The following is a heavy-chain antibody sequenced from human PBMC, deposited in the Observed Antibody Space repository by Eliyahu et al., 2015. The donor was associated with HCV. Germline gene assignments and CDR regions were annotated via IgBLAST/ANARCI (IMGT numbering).Heavy chain of an antibody. V-gene: IGHV4-39*01. Sequence: QLQLQESGPGLVKPSETLSLTCTVSGGSISSISYYWGWIRQPPGKGLEWIGNIYYSGSTYYNPSLKSRVTISVDTSKNQFSLRLTSVTAADTAVYYCARRNSGWTFDYWGQGTLVTVSS. CDR3: ARRNSGWTFDY. CDR1: GGSISSISYY. CDR2: IYYSGST. D-gene: IGHD5-12*01. J-gene: IGHJ4*02.